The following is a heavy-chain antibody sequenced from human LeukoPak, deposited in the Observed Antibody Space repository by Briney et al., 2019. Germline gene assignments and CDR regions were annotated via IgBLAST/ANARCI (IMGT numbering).Heavy chain of an antibody. V-gene: IGHV3-72*01. Sequence: GGSLRLSCAASGFTFSDYYIDWVRQAPGKGLEWVGRTRNKAESYKTEYAASVKGRFTISRDDSKKSLYLQMNSLKTEDTAVYYCARESSIFGVVARSYMDVWDKGTTVTVSS. J-gene: IGHJ6*03. CDR3: ARESSIFGVVARSYMDV. CDR2: TRNKAESYKT. D-gene: IGHD3-3*01. CDR1: GFTFSDYY.